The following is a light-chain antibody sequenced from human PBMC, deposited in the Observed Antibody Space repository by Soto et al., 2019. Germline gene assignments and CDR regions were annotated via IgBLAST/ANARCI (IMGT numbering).Light chain of an antibody. J-gene: IGKJ5*01. CDR2: GAS. V-gene: IGKV3-20*01. CDR3: QQYGTSPIT. CDR1: QSVSSGY. Sequence: ENVFSQSPGTLSLYPGDGPTLSCRASQSVSSGYLAWYQQKPGQAPRHLIYGASSRATGIPDRFSGSGSGTYFTLTISRLEPEDFAVYYCQQYGTSPITFGQGTRLEIK.